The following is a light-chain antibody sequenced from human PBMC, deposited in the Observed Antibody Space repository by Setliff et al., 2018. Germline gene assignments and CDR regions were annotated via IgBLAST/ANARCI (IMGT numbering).Light chain of an antibody. V-gene: IGLV3-21*04. CDR2: SDS. CDR1: NIGSKG. CDR3: QVWDSRNDLNYV. J-gene: IGLJ1*01. Sequence: ELTQPPSVSVASGKTATITCGGNNIGSKGVHWYQQKPGQAPVLVIYSDSDRPSGIPERISGPKSGNTATLTISRVEAGDEADYYCQVWDSRNDLNYVFGTGTKVTVL.